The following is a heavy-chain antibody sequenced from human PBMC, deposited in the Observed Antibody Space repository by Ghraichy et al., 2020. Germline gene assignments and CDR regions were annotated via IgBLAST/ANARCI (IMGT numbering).Heavy chain of an antibody. CDR1: GGSFSGDY. CDR2: INHSGST. Sequence: SETLSLTCAVYGGSFSGDYWNWIRQPPGKGLEWIGEINHSGSTNYNPSLKSRVTISVDTSKNKFSLKLSSLTAADTAVYYCARQDPLLWYFDLWGRGTLVTVSS. J-gene: IGHJ2*01. V-gene: IGHV4-34*01. CDR3: ARQDPLLWYFDL. D-gene: IGHD1-26*01.